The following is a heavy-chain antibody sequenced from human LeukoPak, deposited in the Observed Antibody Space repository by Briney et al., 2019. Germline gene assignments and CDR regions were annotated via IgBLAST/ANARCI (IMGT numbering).Heavy chain of an antibody. CDR1: GFTFSSYA. V-gene: IGHV3-23*01. Sequence: GGSLRLSCAASGFTFSSYAMSWVRQAPGKGLDWVSAISGSGGSTYNADSVKGRFTISRDNSKNTLYLQMNSLRAEDTAVYYCAGSVAGTFGFYFDYWGQGTLVTFSS. J-gene: IGHJ4*02. CDR2: ISGSGGST. D-gene: IGHD6-19*01. CDR3: AGSVAGTFGFYFDY.